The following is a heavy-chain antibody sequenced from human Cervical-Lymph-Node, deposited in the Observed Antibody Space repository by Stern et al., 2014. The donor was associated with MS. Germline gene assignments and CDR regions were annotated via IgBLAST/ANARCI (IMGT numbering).Heavy chain of an antibody. CDR2: ISGHNGDT. J-gene: IGHJ4*02. CDR3: ARAFTYGYFDY. Sequence: VQLVESGPEVKKPGASVKVSCKASGYTFRDFAISCVRQAPGQGLEWMGRISGHNGDTNSAQRFQGRVAVTADTSTSTVYMELRSLTSDDTAVYYCARAFTYGYFDYWGQGSLVIVSS. D-gene: IGHD3-10*01. V-gene: IGHV1-18*01. CDR1: GYTFRDFA.